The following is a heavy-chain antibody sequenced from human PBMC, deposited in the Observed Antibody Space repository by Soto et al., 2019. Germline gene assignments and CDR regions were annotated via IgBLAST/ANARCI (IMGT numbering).Heavy chain of an antibody. CDR1: GVSISSSSYY. D-gene: IGHD5-18*01. CDR3: ARHDVSYGQYNWFDP. V-gene: IGHV4-39*01. Sequence: SETLSLTCTVSGVSISSSSYYWGWIRQPPGKGLEWIGSIYYSGSTYYNPSLKSRVTISVDTSKNQFSLKLSSVTAADTAVYYCARHDVSYGQYNWFDPWGQGTLVTVSS. CDR2: IYYSGST. J-gene: IGHJ5*02.